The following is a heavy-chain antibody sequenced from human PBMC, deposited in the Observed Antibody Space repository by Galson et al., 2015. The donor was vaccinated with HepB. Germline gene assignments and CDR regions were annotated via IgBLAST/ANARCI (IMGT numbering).Heavy chain of an antibody. D-gene: IGHD2-21*02. CDR3: GRDPTYCSGDCYSFGYYNYLLDV. J-gene: IGHJ6*02. Sequence: SVKVSCKASGGIFSDYAISWVRQAPGQGLEWMGGIVPTFNAATYAPRFQGRLTITTDESTHTVFMDLSSLTSDDTAVYYCGRDPTYCSGDCYSFGYYNYLLDVWGQGTTVTVSS. CDR1: GGIFSDYA. CDR2: IVPTFNAA. V-gene: IGHV1-69*05.